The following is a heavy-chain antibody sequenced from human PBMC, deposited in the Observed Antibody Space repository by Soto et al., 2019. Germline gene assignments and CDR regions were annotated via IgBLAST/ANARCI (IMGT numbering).Heavy chain of an antibody. D-gene: IGHD6-25*01. Sequence: QVQLVQSGAEVREPGASVKVSCKTSGYTFTSYATHWLRQAPGQRLEWMGWINAANGETKYSSKFKGRVTISRDTPANTAYMELRSLRPEAPAVYFCARGQPQRMTGFDPWGQGTLGTVSS. J-gene: IGHJ5*02. CDR1: GYTFTSYA. V-gene: IGHV1-3*01. CDR3: ARGQPQRMTGFDP. CDR2: INAANGET.